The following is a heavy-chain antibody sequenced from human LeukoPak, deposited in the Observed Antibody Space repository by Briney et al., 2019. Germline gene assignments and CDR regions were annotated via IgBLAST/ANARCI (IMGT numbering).Heavy chain of an antibody. J-gene: IGHJ2*01. CDR2: IYTSGST. CDR3: ARFNCGGDCYLPGYWYFDL. D-gene: IGHD2-21*02. CDR1: GGSISSYY. V-gene: IGHV4-4*09. Sequence: PSETPSLTCTVSGGSISSYYWSWIRQPPGKGLEWIGYIYTSGSTNYNPSLKSRVTISVDTSKNQFSLKLSSVTAADTAVYYCARFNCGGDCYLPGYWYFDLWGRGTLVTVSS.